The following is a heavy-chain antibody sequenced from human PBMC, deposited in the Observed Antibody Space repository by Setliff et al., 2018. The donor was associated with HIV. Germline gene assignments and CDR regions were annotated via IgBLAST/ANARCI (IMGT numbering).Heavy chain of an antibody. CDR3: ARGVSVGQLAGGWFDP. D-gene: IGHD6-13*01. CDR2: INHSGST. V-gene: IGHV4-39*07. CDR1: GGPFSSSSYY. J-gene: IGHJ5*02. Sequence: ETLSLTCTVSGGPFSSSSYYWGWIRQPPGKGLEWIGEINHSGSTNYNPSLKSRVTISVDTSKNQFSLKLSSVTAADTAVYYCARGVSVGQLAGGWFDPWGQGTLVTVSS.